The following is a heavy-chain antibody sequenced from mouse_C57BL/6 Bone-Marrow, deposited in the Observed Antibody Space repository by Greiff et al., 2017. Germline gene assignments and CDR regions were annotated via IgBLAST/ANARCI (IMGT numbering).Heavy chain of an antibody. D-gene: IGHD2-1*01. CDR2: ISNLAYSI. Sequence: EVKLMESGGGLVQPGGSLKLSCAVSGFTFSDYGMAWVRQAPRKGPVWVAFISNLAYSIYYADPVTGRFTISTENAKNTLYLEMSSVESEDTAMYYCARRGYDNYPCTMDYWGQGTSVTVSS. J-gene: IGHJ4*01. CDR3: ARRGYDNYPCTMDY. CDR1: GFTFSDYG. V-gene: IGHV5-15*04.